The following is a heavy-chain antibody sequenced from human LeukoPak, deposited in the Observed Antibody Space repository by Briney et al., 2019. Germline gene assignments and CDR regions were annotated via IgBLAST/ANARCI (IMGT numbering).Heavy chain of an antibody. CDR1: GGTFGSYA. CDR2: IIPIFGTA. CDR3: ASYSSGWYEFDY. D-gene: IGHD6-19*01. V-gene: IGHV1-69*05. J-gene: IGHJ4*02. Sequence: SVKVSCKASGGTFGSYAISWVRQAPGQGLGWMGGIIPIFGTANYAQKFQGRVTITTDESTSTAYMELSSLRSEDTAVYYCASYSSGWYEFDYWGQGTLVTVSS.